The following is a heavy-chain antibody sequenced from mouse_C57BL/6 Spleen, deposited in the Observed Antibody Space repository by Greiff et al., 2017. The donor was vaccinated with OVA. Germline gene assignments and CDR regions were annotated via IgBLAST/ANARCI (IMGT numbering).Heavy chain of an antibody. D-gene: IGHD1-1*01. CDR1: GYTFTDYY. CDR3: ARENYGRGYFDY. Sequence: EVQLQQSGPELVKPGASVKISCKASGYTFTDYYMNWVKQSHGKSLEWIGDINPNNGGTSYNQKFKGKATLTVDKSSSTAYMELRSLTSEDSAVYYCARENYGRGYFDYWGQGTTLTVSS. V-gene: IGHV1-26*01. CDR2: INPNNGGT. J-gene: IGHJ2*01.